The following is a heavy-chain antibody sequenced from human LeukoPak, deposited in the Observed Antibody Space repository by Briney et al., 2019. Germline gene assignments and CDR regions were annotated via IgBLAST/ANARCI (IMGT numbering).Heavy chain of an antibody. V-gene: IGHV3-23*01. D-gene: IGHD4-17*01. CDR1: GFTFSSYA. Sequence: GGSLRLSCAASGFTFSSYAMSWVRQAPGKGLEWVSAISGSGGSTYYADSVKGRFTISRDNSKNTLYLQMNSLRAEDTAVYYCSQPNYGDYALGYYYGMDVWGQGTTVTVSS. CDR3: SQPNYGDYALGYYYGMDV. J-gene: IGHJ6*02. CDR2: ISGSGGST.